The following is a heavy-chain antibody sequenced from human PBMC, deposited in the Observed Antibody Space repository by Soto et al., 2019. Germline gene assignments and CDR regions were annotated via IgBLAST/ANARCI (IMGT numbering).Heavy chain of an antibody. J-gene: IGHJ6*03. Sequence: EVQLLESGGGLVQPGGSLRLSCAASGFTFSSYAMSWVRQAPGKGLEWVSAISGSGGSTYYADSVKGRFTISRDNSKNTLYLQMNSLRAEDTAVYYCAKDRDVSESFYNYYYMDVWGKGTTVTVSS. CDR3: AKDRDVSESFYNYYYMDV. CDR2: ISGSGGST. V-gene: IGHV3-23*01. D-gene: IGHD2-8*01. CDR1: GFTFSSYA.